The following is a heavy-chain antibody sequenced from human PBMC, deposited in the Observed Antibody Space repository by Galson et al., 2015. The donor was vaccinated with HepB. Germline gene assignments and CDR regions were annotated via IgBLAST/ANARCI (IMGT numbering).Heavy chain of an antibody. CDR1: GFTFSSYF. J-gene: IGHJ4*02. CDR2: IPSDGSTE. D-gene: IGHD6-13*01. CDR3: VAELAAAPDY. V-gene: IGHV3-30*04. Sequence: SLRLSCAASGFTFSSYFMHWVRQAPGKGLEWVATIPSDGSTEYYADSVKGRFTISRDNSKNTLYLQMNSLGVEGTTIYYCVAELAAAPDYWGQGTLVTVSS.